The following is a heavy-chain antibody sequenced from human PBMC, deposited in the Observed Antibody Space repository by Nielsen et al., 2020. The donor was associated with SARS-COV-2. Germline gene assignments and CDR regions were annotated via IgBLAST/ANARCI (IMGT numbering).Heavy chain of an antibody. CDR2: IGVSGGGT. J-gene: IGHJ4*02. D-gene: IGHD1-1*01. Sequence: GESLKISCAASGFTFSNFAMNWVRQAPGKGLEWVSTIGVSGGGTYYADSLKGRFTISRDISKNMLFLQMNSLRAEDTALYYCTTRTFYLDYWGQGTLVTVSS. CDR3: TTRTFYLDY. CDR1: GFTFSNFA. V-gene: IGHV3-23*01.